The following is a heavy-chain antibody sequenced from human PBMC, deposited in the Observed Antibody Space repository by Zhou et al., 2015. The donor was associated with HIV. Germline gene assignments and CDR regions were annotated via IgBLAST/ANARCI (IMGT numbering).Heavy chain of an antibody. J-gene: IGHJ4*02. D-gene: IGHD3-22*01. CDR3: ASGMHYYDSSGYYHPFDY. Sequence: QVQLVQSGAEVKKPGSSVKVSCKASGGTFSSYAISWVRQAPGQGLEWMGGIIPIFGTANYAQKFQGRVTITADESTSTAYMELSSLRSEDTAVYYCASGMHYYDSSGYYHPFDYVGPGNPGHRLL. CDR1: GGTFSSYA. V-gene: IGHV1-69*12. CDR2: IIPIFGTA.